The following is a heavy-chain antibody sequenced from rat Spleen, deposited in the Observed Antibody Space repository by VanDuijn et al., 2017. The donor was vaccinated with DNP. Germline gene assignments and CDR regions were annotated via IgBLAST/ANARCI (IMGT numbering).Heavy chain of an antibody. Sequence: EVQLVESGGDLVQPGRSLKLSCAASGFTFSNYYMAWVRQAPTKGLEWVASISTGGGNTYYRDSVKGRFTISRDNAKSTLYLQMDSLRSEDTATYFCARHGRVTTVATYWYFDFWGPGTMVTVSS. CDR1: GFTFSNYY. J-gene: IGHJ1*01. CDR2: ISTGGGNT. CDR3: ARHGRVTTVATYWYFDF. V-gene: IGHV5-25*01. D-gene: IGHD1-3*01.